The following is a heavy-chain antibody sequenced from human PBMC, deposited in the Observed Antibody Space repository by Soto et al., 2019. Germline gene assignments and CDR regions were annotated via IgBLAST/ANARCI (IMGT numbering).Heavy chain of an antibody. J-gene: IGHJ6*02. CDR1: GFTFISYS. CDR3: AGDRLPLAAAHYYYYYGMDV. Sequence: GGSLRLSCAASGFTFISYSMNCVRHAPVKWREWVSSISSSSSYIYYADSVKGRFTISRDNAKNSLYLQMNSLRAEDTAVYYCAGDRLPLAAAHYYYYYGMDVWGQGTTVTVSS. CDR2: ISSSSSYI. D-gene: IGHD6-13*01. V-gene: IGHV3-21*01.